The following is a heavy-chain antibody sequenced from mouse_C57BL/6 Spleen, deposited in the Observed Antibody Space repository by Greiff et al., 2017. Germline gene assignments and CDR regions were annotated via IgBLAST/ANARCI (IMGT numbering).Heavy chain of an antibody. V-gene: IGHV1-52*01. Sequence: QVQLQQPGAELARPGSSVKLSCKASGYTFTSYWMHWVKQRPIQGLEWIGNIDPSNSETHYNQKFKDKATLTVYKSSSTAYMQLSSLTSEDSAVYYCARQEDFAYWGQGTLVTVSA. CDR3: ARQEDFAY. CDR1: GYTFTSYW. CDR2: IDPSNSET. J-gene: IGHJ3*01.